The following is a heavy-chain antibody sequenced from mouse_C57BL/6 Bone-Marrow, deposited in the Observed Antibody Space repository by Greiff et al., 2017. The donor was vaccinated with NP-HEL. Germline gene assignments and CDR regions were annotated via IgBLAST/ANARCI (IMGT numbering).Heavy chain of an antibody. CDR2: INYDGSST. V-gene: IGHV5-16*01. CDR1: GFTFSDYY. CDR3: ARDGDYPFAY. J-gene: IGHJ3*01. Sequence: EVKLMESEGGLVQPGSSMKLSCTASGFTFSDYYMAWVRQVPEKGLEWVANINYDGSSTYYLDSLKSRFIISRDNAKNILYLQMSSLKSEDTATYYCARDGDYPFAYWGQGTLVTVSA. D-gene: IGHD2-4*01.